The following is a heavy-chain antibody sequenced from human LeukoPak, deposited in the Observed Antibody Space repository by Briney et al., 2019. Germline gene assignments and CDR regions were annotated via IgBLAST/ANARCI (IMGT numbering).Heavy chain of an antibody. CDR2: ISGSGGST. Sequence: GGSLRLSCAASGFTFSSYAMSWVRQAPGKGLEWVSAISGSGGSTYYADSVKGRFTISRDNSKNTLYLQMNSLRAEDTAVYYCAKQYSSSSPTAEYFQHWGQGTLVTVSS. D-gene: IGHD6-6*01. J-gene: IGHJ1*01. V-gene: IGHV3-23*01. CDR1: GFTFSSYA. CDR3: AKQYSSSSPTAEYFQH.